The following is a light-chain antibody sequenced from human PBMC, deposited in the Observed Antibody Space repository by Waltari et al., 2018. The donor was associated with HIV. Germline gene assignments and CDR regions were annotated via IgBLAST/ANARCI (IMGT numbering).Light chain of an antibody. J-gene: IGKJ1*01. CDR2: KAS. CDR3: QQYNSYSPWT. V-gene: IGKV1-5*03. Sequence: DIQMTQSPSTLTSSVGARVTITCRASQRISFWVAGYQQKPGKAPQLLSYKASSLESGVPSRFSGSESGTEFTLTISSLQPDDFATYYCQQYNSYSPWTFGQGTKVYI. CDR1: QRISFW.